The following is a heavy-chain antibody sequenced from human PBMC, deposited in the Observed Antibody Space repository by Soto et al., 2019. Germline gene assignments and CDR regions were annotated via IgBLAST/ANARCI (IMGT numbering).Heavy chain of an antibody. Sequence: SQTLSLTCAISGDSVSSNSAAWNWIRQSPSRGLEWLGRTYYRSKWYNDYAVSVKSRITINPDTSKNQFSLQLNSVTPEDTAVYYCARGPLLGSYGGGGVILNWFDPWGQGTLVTVSS. D-gene: IGHD5-18*01. CDR1: GDSVSSNSAA. CDR3: ARGPLLGSYGGGGVILNWFDP. CDR2: TYYRSKWYN. J-gene: IGHJ5*02. V-gene: IGHV6-1*01.